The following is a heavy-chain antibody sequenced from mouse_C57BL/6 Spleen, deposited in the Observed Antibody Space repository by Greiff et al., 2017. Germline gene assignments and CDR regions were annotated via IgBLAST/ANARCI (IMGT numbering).Heavy chain of an antibody. CDR1: GFSLSTSGMG. CDR2: IYWDDDK. CDR3: ARRADGNYWYFDV. Sequence: QVTLKECGPGILQSSQTLSLTCSFSGFSLSTSGMGVSWLRQPSGKGLEWLAHIYWDDDKRYNPSLKSRPTLSKDTSRNQVFLKITSVDTADSATYYCARRADGNYWYFDVWGTGTTVTVSA. J-gene: IGHJ1*03. D-gene: IGHD2-1*01. V-gene: IGHV8-12*01.